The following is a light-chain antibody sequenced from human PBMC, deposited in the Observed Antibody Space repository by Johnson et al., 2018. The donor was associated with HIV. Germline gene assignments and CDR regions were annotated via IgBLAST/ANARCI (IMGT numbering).Light chain of an antibody. CDR3: GTWDSTLYV. V-gene: IGLV1-51*02. CDR2: ENN. J-gene: IGLJ1*01. Sequence: QSVLTQPPSVSAAPGQKVTISCSGSSSNIGNNYVSWYQQLPGTAPKLLIYENNKRPSGIPDRFSGSKSGTSATLGITGLQTGDAADYYCGTWDSTLYVFGTGTKVTVL. CDR1: SSNIGNNY.